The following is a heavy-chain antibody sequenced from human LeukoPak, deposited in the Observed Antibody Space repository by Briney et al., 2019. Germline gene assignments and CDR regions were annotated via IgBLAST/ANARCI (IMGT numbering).Heavy chain of an antibody. D-gene: IGHD2-2*01. V-gene: IGHV3-23*01. J-gene: IGHJ3*01. CDR2: ISASGSGT. CDR1: GFTFNISA. Sequence: GGSLRLSCGASGFTFNISAINWVRQAPGKGLEWVSSISASGSGTFYADSVKGRFAISRDNSRNMVFLPMNTLRAEDTAIYYCAKVTTDCSSTSCFLPYAFDFWGQGTMVAVSS. CDR3: AKVTTDCSSTSCFLPYAFDF.